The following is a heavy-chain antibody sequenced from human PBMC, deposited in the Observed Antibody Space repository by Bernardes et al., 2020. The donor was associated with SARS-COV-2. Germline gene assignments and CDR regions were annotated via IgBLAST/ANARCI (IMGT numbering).Heavy chain of an antibody. CDR3: ARILRDNGFGSGYYDL. J-gene: IGHJ2*01. Sequence: GGSLRLSCEASGFTFSSYAMNWVRQAPGKGLQWVSSITTRRNYIQYTDSVEGRFTISRDNAKNSLYLEMTSLRAEDTAIYYCARILRDNGFGSGYYDLWGRGTLVTVSS. D-gene: IGHD4-17*01. CDR1: GFTFSSYA. CDR2: ITTRRNYI. V-gene: IGHV3-21*01.